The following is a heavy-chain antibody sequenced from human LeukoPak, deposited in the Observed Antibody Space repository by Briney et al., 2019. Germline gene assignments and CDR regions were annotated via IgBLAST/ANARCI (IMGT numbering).Heavy chain of an antibody. D-gene: IGHD3-22*01. Sequence: ASVKVSCKASGYTFTGYYMHWVRQAPGQGLDWMGWINPNSGGTNYAQKFQGRVTMTRDTSISTVYMELSRLRSDDTAVFFCARGYYDSSDFEYFQHWGQGTLVTVSS. CDR1: GYTFTGYY. J-gene: IGHJ1*01. CDR3: ARGYYDSSDFEYFQH. CDR2: INPNSGGT. V-gene: IGHV1-2*02.